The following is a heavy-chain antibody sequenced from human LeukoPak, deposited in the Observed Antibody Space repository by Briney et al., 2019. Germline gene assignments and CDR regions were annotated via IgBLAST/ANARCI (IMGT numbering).Heavy chain of an antibody. CDR3: ARQAMVRGVTPYYYYYYMDV. CDR1: GFTFDDYG. V-gene: IGHV3-20*04. CDR2: INWNGGST. Sequence: PGGSLRLSCAASGFTFDDYGMSWVRHAPGKGREGVSGINWNGGSTDYADSVKGRFTISRDNAKNSLYLQMNSLRAEDTALYYCARQAMVRGVTPYYYYYYMDVWGKGTTVTVSS. J-gene: IGHJ6*03. D-gene: IGHD3-10*01.